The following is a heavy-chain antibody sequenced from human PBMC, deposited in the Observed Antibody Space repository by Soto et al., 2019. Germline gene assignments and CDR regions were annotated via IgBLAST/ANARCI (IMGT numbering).Heavy chain of an antibody. CDR3: ARDIAAAGTANMNAYYFDY. CDR1: GYTFTSYY. Sequence: ASVKVSCKASGYTFTSYYMHWVRQAPGQGLEWMGIINPSGGSTSYAQKFQGRVTMTRDTSTSTVYMELSSLRSEDTAVYYCARDIAAAGTANMNAYYFDYWGQGTLVTVSS. CDR2: INPSGGST. D-gene: IGHD6-13*01. V-gene: IGHV1-46*01. J-gene: IGHJ4*02.